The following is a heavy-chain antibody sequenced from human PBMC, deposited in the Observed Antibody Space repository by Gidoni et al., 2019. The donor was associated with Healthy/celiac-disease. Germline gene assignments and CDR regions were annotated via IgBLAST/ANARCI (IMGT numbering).Heavy chain of an antibody. J-gene: IGHJ6*02. Sequence: QVQLQESGPGLVKPSETLSLTCTVSGGSISSYYWSWIRQPPGKGLEWIGYIYYSGSTNYNPSLKSRVTISVDTSKNQFSLKLSSVTAADTAVYYCARDPRIAAAGTDRDYYYGMDVWGQGTTVTVSS. CDR3: ARDPRIAAAGTDRDYYYGMDV. CDR1: GGSISSYY. D-gene: IGHD6-13*01. V-gene: IGHV4-59*01. CDR2: IYYSGST.